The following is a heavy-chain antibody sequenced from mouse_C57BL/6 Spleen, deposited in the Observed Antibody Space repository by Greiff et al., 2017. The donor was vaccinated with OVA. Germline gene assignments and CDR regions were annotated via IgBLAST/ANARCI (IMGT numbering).Heavy chain of an antibody. V-gene: IGHV3-6*01. CDR2: ISYDGSN. CDR1: GYSITSGYY. D-gene: IGHD1-1*01. CDR3: ARGITTVVARYFDY. Sequence: EVQVVESGPGLVKPSQSLSLTCSVTGYSITSGYYWNWIRQFPGNKLEWMGYISYDGSNNYNPSLKNRISITRDPSKNQFFLKLNSVTTEDTATYYCARGITTVVARYFDYWGQGTTLTVSS. J-gene: IGHJ2*01.